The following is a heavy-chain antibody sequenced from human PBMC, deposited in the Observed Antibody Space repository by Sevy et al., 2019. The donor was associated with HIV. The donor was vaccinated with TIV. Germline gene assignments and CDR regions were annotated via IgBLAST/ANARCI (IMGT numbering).Heavy chain of an antibody. CDR1: GGSISSYY. J-gene: IGHJ4*02. D-gene: IGHD3-10*02. CDR2: IYYSGIT. CDR3: ARFVREAYLFDY. Sequence: SETLSLTCTVSGGSISSYYWSWIRQPPGKGLEWFGYIYYSGITNYNPSLKRRVTISVDTSRNQFALKLSSVTAADTALYYCARFVREAYLFDYWGQGTLVTVSS. V-gene: IGHV4-59*01.